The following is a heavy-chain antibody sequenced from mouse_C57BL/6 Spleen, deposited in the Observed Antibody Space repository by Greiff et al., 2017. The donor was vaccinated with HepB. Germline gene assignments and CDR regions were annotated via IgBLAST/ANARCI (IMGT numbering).Heavy chain of an antibody. CDR1: GYTFTSYW. Sequence: QVQLQQPGAELVMPGASVKLSCKASGYTFTSYWMHWVKQRPGQGLEWIGEIDPSDSYTNYNQKFKGKSTLTVDKSSSTAYMQLSSLTSEDSAVYYCARPTTVVDWYFDVGGTGTTVTVSS. CDR2: IDPSDSYT. CDR3: ARPTTVVDWYFDV. V-gene: IGHV1-69*01. D-gene: IGHD1-1*01. J-gene: IGHJ1*03.